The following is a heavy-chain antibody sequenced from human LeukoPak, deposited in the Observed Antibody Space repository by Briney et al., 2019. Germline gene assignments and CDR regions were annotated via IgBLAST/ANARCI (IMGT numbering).Heavy chain of an antibody. D-gene: IGHD3-3*01. Sequence: GGSLRLSCAASGFTFTRFWLTWVRQSPGKGLEWVANINPDGTKTTYVDSVEGRLAISRDNAKNSVFLLMTSLRAEDTAMYYCATAPASVDSSWGQETLVAVSS. V-gene: IGHV3-7*01. CDR1: GFTFTRFW. J-gene: IGHJ5*02. CDR3: ATAPASVDSS. CDR2: INPDGTKT.